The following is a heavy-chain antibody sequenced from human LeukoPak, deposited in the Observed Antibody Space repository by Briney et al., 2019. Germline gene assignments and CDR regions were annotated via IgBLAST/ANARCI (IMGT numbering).Heavy chain of an antibody. CDR1: GFTFSSHG. D-gene: IGHD6-19*01. V-gene: IGHV3-33*01. CDR3: ARDGTGSNSGWYIH. J-gene: IGHJ4*02. CDR2: IWYDGSNK. Sequence: GRSLRLSCAASGFTFSSHGMHWVRQAPGKGLEWVAVIWYDGSNKYYADSVKGRFTISRDNSKNTLYLQMNSLRAEDTAVYYCARDGTGSNSGWYIHWGQGALVTVSS.